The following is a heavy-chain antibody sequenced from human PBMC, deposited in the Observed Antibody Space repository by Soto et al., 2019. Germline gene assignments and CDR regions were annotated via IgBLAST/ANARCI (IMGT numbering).Heavy chain of an antibody. Sequence: PSETLSLTCTVSGGSISSGGYYWSWIRQHPGKGLEWIGYIYYSGSTYYNPSLKSRVTTSVVTSKNQFSLKLSSVTAADTAVYYCARGKFSEYYYDSSGPDYWGQGTLVTVSS. J-gene: IGHJ4*02. CDR2: IYYSGST. V-gene: IGHV4-31*03. CDR3: ARGKFSEYYYDSSGPDY. CDR1: GGSISSGGYY. D-gene: IGHD3-22*01.